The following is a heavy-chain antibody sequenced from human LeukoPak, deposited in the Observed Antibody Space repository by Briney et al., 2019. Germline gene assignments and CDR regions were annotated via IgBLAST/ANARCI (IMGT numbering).Heavy chain of an antibody. CDR3: ARDKYSYDGSGYHRHFDF. CDR2: IYSGGST. V-gene: IGHV3-66*01. D-gene: IGHD3-22*01. Sequence: PGGSLRLSCAASGFTVRSNYMSWVRQAPGKGLEWVSVIYSGGSTYYADSVKGRFSISRDNFKNTLYLQMNSLRAEDTAVYYCARDKYSYDGSGYHRHFDFWGQGTLVTVSS. J-gene: IGHJ4*02. CDR1: GFTVRSNY.